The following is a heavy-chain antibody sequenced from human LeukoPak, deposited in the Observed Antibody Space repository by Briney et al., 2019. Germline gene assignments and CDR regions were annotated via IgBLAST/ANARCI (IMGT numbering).Heavy chain of an antibody. D-gene: IGHD5-18*01. Sequence: PGGTLRLSCAASGFTFSSYGMTWVRQAPGQGLEWVSAISGSGANTYYADSVKGRFTISTDNSKNTLYLQMNSLRAEDTAVYYCARTQTEYSYGHPYCFDYWGQGTLVTVSS. J-gene: IGHJ4*02. V-gene: IGHV3-23*01. CDR2: ISGSGANT. CDR3: ARTQTEYSYGHPYCFDY. CDR1: GFTFSSYG.